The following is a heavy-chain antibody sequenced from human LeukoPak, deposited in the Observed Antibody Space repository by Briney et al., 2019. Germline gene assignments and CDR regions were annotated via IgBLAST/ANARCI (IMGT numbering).Heavy chain of an antibody. Sequence: PGGSLRLSCAASGFTFSNAWMSWVRQAPGKGLEWVGRIKSKTDGGTTDYAAPVKGRFIISRDDSKNTVYLQMNSLKTEDTAVYYCTTGSGTIFGADLTNPLLDYWGQGTLVTVSS. CDR3: TTGSGTIFGADLTNPLLDY. CDR1: GFTFSNAW. D-gene: IGHD3-3*01. CDR2: IKSKTDGGTT. J-gene: IGHJ4*02. V-gene: IGHV3-15*01.